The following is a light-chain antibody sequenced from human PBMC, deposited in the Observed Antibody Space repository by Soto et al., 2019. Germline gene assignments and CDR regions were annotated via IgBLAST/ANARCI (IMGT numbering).Light chain of an antibody. CDR2: DNT. J-gene: IGLJ2*01. CDR1: RSNIGAGSN. CDR3: QSYDNSLRAVL. Sequence: QSALTQPPSVSGAPGQRVTISCTGSRSNIGAGSNVHWYQHLPGTAPKLLIYDNTNRPSGVPDRFSGSKSDTSASLAITGLQAEDEADYYCQSYDNSLRAVLFGGGTKVTVL. V-gene: IGLV1-40*01.